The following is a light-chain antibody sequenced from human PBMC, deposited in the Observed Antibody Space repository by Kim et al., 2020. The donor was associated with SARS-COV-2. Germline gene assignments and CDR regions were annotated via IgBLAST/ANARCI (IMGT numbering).Light chain of an antibody. CDR1: QVIIYY. CDR2: CAY. CDR3: QSYNSASWT. Sequence: ACIGDRITLTCRASQVIIYYLAWYQQKPVNVPLLLIYCAYTLQSGVPSLFSGSGSGTDFTLIISSLQPEDVAIYYCQSYNSASWTFGQGTKVDIK. V-gene: IGKV1-27*01. J-gene: IGKJ1*01.